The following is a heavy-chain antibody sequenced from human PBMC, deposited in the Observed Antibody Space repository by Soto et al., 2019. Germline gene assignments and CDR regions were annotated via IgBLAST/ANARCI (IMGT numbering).Heavy chain of an antibody. CDR2: ISSSSSTI. D-gene: IGHD3-22*01. CDR1: GFTFSSYS. CDR3: ARGADYDRSGIRLNWFDP. V-gene: IGHV3-48*02. J-gene: IGHJ5*02. Sequence: EVQLVESGGGLVQPGGSLRLPCAASGFTFSSYSMNWVRQAPGKGLEWVSYISSSSSTIYYADSVKGRFTISRDNAKNSLYLQTNSLRDEDTAVYYCARGADYDRSGIRLNWFDPWGQGTLVTVSS.